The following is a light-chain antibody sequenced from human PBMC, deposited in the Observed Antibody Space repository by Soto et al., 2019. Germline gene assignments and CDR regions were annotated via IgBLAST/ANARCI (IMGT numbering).Light chain of an antibody. CDR3: SSFTSSITYV. Sequence: QSVLTQPASVSGSPGQSITISCTDTSSDVGGHNAVSWYRQDPGKAPKLVIYDVTNRPSEVSNRFSGSKSGNTASLTISGLQTEDEADYYCSSFTSSITYVFGTGTQLTVL. CDR2: DVT. V-gene: IGLV2-14*01. J-gene: IGLJ1*01. CDR1: SSDVGGHNA.